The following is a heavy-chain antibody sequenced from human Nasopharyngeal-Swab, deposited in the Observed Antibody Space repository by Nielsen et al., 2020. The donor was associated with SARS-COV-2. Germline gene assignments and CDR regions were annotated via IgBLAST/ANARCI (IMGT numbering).Heavy chain of an antibody. J-gene: IGHJ5*02. CDR3: ANSTSSSSLRWFDP. V-gene: IGHV1-3*01. CDR2: INAGNGNT. Sequence: WVRQAPGQRLEWMGWINAGNGNTKYSQKFQGRVTITRDTSASTAYMELSSLRSEDTAVYHCANSTSSSSLRWFDPRGQGTLVTVSS. D-gene: IGHD6-13*01.